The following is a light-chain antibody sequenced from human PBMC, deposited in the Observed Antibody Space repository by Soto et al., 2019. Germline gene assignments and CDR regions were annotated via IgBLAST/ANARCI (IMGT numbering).Light chain of an antibody. CDR1: QSIGSY. CDR3: QQSYSAPYT. V-gene: IGKV1-39*01. J-gene: IGKJ2*01. CDR2: SSS. Sequence: DIQMTQSPSSLSASVGDRVSITCRASQSIGSYLNWYQQIPGKAPKLLIYSSSTLQSGVPSRFSGSGSGTDFTLTISSLQPADFATDYCQQSYSAPYTFGQGTNLEIK.